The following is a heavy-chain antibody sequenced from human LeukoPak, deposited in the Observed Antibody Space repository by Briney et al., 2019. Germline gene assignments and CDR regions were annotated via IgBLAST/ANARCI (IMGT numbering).Heavy chain of an antibody. V-gene: IGHV3-48*04. CDR1: GFTFSSYS. Sequence: GGSLRLSCEASGFTFSSYSMKWVRQAPGKGLQWVSYISSSSSTIYYADSVKGRFTISRDNAKNSLYLQMNSLRAEDKAVYYCARDAGSGSYYSYAYYYYYMDVWGKGTTVTVSS. CDR2: ISSSSSTI. CDR3: ARDAGSGSYYSYAYYYYYMDV. D-gene: IGHD3-10*01. J-gene: IGHJ6*03.